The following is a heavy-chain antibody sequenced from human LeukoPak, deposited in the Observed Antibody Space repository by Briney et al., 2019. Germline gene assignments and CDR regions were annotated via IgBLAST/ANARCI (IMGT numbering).Heavy chain of an antibody. J-gene: IGHJ4*02. CDR1: GFFTFSYA. CDR3: ARSESYFDY. CDR2: ISSSGFTI. Sequence: GGSLRLSCAASGFFTFSYAMNWVRQAPGKGLEWVSYISSSGFTISYADSVKGRFTISRDNAKNSLYLQMSSLRAEDTAFYYCARSESYFDYWGQGALLTVSS. V-gene: IGHV3-48*03.